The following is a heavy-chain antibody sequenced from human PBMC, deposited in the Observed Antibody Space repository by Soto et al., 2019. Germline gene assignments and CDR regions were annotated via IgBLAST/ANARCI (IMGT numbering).Heavy chain of an antibody. CDR2: ISYDGSNK. J-gene: IGHJ4*02. Sequence: LRLSCAASGFTFSSYGMHWVRQAPGKGLEWVAVISYDGSNKYYADSVKGRFTISRDNSKNTLYLQMNSLRAEDTAVYYCAKDTPGYSGYDFGYWGQGTLVTVSS. CDR1: GFTFSSYG. V-gene: IGHV3-30*18. CDR3: AKDTPGYSGYDFGY. D-gene: IGHD5-12*01.